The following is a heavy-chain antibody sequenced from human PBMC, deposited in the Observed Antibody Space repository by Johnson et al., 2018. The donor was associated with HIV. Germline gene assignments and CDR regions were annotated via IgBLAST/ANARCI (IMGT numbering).Heavy chain of an antibody. Sequence: QVQLVESGGGVVQPGGSLRLSCAASGFTFSSYGMHWVRQAPGKGLEWVAFIRYDGSDKSYADSVEGRFTISRDNSKNTLYLQMNSLRTEDTALYYCAKDGGRCSYPFDVWGQVTMVSFSS. V-gene: IGHV3-30*02. CDR2: IRYDGSDK. D-gene: IGHD3-10*02. J-gene: IGHJ3*01. CDR3: AKDGGRCSYPFDV. CDR1: GFTFSSYG.